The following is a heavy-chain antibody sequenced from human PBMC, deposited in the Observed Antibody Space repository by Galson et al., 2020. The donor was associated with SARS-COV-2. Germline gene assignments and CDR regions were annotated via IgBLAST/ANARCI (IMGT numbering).Heavy chain of an antibody. CDR2: ISKDGGNK. CDR3: AREYGSGWVYFDY. CDR1: GFKFSSYV. Sequence: GESLKISCAASGFKFSSYVMHWVRQAPGKGLEWVAVISKDGGNKYYADSVKGRFTISRDNSKNTLYLQVNSLRAEDTAVYYCAREYGSGWVYFDYWGQGTLVTVSS. J-gene: IGHJ4*02. D-gene: IGHD6-19*01. V-gene: IGHV3-30*04.